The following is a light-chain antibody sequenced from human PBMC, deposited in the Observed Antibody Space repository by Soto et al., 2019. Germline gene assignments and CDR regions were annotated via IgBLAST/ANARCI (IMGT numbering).Light chain of an antibody. CDR2: EDN. Sequence: NFMLTQPHSVSESPGKTVTISCTRSSGSIASNYVQWYQQRPGSAPTTVIYEDNQRPSGVPDRFSVSIDSSSNSASLTISGLKTEDEADYYGQSYDSSNHGRVFGGGTKLTVL. V-gene: IGLV6-57*04. CDR3: QSYDSSNHGRV. J-gene: IGLJ3*02. CDR1: SGSIASNY.